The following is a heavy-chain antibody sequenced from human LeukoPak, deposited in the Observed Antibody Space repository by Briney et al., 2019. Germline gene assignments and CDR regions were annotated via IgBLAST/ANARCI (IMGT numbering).Heavy chain of an antibody. CDR3: ASLKNYYDSSGYLVTDAFDI. CDR1: GGTFSSYA. V-gene: IGHV1-69*01. Sequence: SVKVSCKASGGTFSSYAISWVRQAPGQGLEWMGGIIPISGTANYAQKFQGRVTITADESTSTAYMELSSLRSEDTAVYYCASLKNYYDSSGYLVTDAFDIWGQGTMVTVSS. CDR2: IIPISGTA. J-gene: IGHJ3*02. D-gene: IGHD3-22*01.